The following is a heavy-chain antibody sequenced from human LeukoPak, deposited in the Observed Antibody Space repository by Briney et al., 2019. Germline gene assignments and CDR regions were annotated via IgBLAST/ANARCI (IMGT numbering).Heavy chain of an antibody. D-gene: IGHD3-10*01. Sequence: GGSLRLSRAASGFTFSDYSMNWVRQAPGKGLEWVAVISYGGSNKYYAGSVKGRFTISRDNSKNTLYLQMNSLRAEDTAVYYCARGPSITMVDNWGQGTLVTVSS. J-gene: IGHJ4*02. CDR3: ARGPSITMVDN. CDR1: GFTFSDYS. CDR2: ISYGGSNK. V-gene: IGHV3-30*03.